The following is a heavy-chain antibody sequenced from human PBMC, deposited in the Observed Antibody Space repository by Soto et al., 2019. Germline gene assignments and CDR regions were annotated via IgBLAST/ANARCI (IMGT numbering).Heavy chain of an antibody. D-gene: IGHD3-22*01. Sequence: GGSLRLSCAASGFTFSSYSMNWVRQAPGKGLEWVSSISSSSSYIYYADSVKGRFTISRDNAKNSLYLQMNSLRAEDTAVYYCARDGPNYSDSPHDAFDIWGQGTMVTVSS. CDR3: ARDGPNYSDSPHDAFDI. CDR1: GFTFSSYS. J-gene: IGHJ3*02. CDR2: ISSSSSYI. V-gene: IGHV3-21*01.